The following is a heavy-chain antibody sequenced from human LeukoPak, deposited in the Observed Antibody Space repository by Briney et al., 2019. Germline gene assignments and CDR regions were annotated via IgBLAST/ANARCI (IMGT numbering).Heavy chain of an antibody. J-gene: IGHJ4*02. D-gene: IGHD3-10*01. CDR2: ISYDGSNK. CDR1: GFTFSNYG. Sequence: GGSLRLSCAASGFTFSNYGMHWVRQAPGKGLEWVAVISYDGSNKYYADSVKGRFTISRDNSKNTLYLQMNSLRAEDTAVYYCAKDPGQSFDYWGQGTLVTVSS. CDR3: AKDPGQSFDY. V-gene: IGHV3-30*18.